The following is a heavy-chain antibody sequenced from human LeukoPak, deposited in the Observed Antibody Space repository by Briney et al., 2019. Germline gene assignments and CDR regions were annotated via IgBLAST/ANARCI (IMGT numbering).Heavy chain of an antibody. CDR1: GYTFSNYG. CDR2: ISVYNGNT. D-gene: IGHD5-12*01. CDR3: ARDEGSGYDSLDY. V-gene: IGHV1-18*01. Sequence: ASVEVSCKASGYTFSNYGFSWVRQAPGQGLEWMGWISVYNGNTNYAQKFQGRVTMTTDTSTRTVFMELRSLRSDDTAVYFCARDEGSGYDSLDYWGQGTLVTVSS. J-gene: IGHJ4*02.